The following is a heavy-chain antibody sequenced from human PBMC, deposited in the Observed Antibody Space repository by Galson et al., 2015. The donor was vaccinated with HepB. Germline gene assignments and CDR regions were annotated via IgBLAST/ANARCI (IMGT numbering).Heavy chain of an antibody. V-gene: IGHV3-74*01. CDR1: GTYT. CDR3: ARADYYDSSGLPSFDY. CDR2: INSDGSST. D-gene: IGHD3-22*01. Sequence: SLRLSCAGSGTYTMNWVRQAPGKGLVWVSRINSDGSSTRYADSVKGRFTISRDNAKKTLYLQMNSLRAEDTAVYYCARADYYDSSGLPSFDYWGQGTLVTVSS. J-gene: IGHJ4*02.